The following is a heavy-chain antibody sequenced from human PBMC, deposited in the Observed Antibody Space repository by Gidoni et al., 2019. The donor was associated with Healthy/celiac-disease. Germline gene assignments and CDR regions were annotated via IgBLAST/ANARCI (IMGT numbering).Heavy chain of an antibody. V-gene: IGHV3-64*01. D-gene: IGHD3-22*01. Sequence: GRFTISRDNSKNTLYLQMGSLRAEDMAVYYCARGNADYYDSSGYYYLHYWGQGTLVTVSS. J-gene: IGHJ4*02. CDR3: ARGNADYYDSSGYYYLHY.